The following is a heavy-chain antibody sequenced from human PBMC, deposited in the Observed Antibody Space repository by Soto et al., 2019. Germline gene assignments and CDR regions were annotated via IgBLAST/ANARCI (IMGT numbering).Heavy chain of an antibody. D-gene: IGHD2-2*01. V-gene: IGHV3-23*01. J-gene: IGHJ5*02. CDR3: AKHPGVSACQLISENNWFDP. CDR1: GFTFISYA. CDR2: IGGSGGST. Sequence: SLRLSCAASGFTFISYAMSWYRQAPGKGLEGASAIGGSGGSTYYADSVRGRYTIFSDNPKNTLYQPMNSLRAEDTAGYYCAKHPGVSACQLISENNWFDPWGQGTLVTVSS.